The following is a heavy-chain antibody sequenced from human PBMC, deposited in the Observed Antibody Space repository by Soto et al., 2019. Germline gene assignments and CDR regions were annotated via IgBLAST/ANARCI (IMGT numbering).Heavy chain of an antibody. Sequence: GGSLRLSCAASGFTFSSFGMHWVRQAPGKGLEWVSLIWYDGSKKSYGDSVKGRFTISRDNSRNTVYLQMNSLRADDTAVYYCARNASYFSLWRSYTPSRNGMDIWGQGTTVTVSS. D-gene: IGHD3-16*01. J-gene: IGHJ6*02. V-gene: IGHV3-33*01. CDR1: GFTFSSFG. CDR2: IWYDGSKK. CDR3: ARNASYFSLWRSYTPSRNGMDI.